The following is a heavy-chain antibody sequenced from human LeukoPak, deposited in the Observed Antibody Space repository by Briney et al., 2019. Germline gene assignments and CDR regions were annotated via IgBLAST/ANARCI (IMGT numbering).Heavy chain of an antibody. D-gene: IGHD6-19*01. V-gene: IGHV3-48*03. CDR2: ISSSGDSL. CDR3: ARMAVAGQYNDY. J-gene: IGHJ4*02. CDR1: GFSFSDFE. Sequence: GGSLRLSCAASGFSFSDFEMNWVRQVPGKGLEWVSYISSSGDSLYYADSVKGRFTISRDNARNSLYLQMNSLRAEDTAIYYCARMAVAGQYNDYWGQGTLVTVSS.